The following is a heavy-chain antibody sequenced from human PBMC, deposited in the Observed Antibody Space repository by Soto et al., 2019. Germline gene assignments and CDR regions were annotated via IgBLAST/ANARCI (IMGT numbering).Heavy chain of an antibody. J-gene: IGHJ6*02. D-gene: IGHD5-12*01. Sequence: QVQLVESGGGVVQPGRSLRLSCAASGFTFSSYGMHWVRQAPGKGLEWVAVIWYDGSNKYYADSVKGRFTISRDNSKNTLYLQMNSLRAEDTAVYYCAGAAGRYSGYASPYYYYYGMDVWGQGTTVTVSS. CDR2: IWYDGSNK. CDR3: AGAAGRYSGYASPYYYYYGMDV. V-gene: IGHV3-33*01. CDR1: GFTFSSYG.